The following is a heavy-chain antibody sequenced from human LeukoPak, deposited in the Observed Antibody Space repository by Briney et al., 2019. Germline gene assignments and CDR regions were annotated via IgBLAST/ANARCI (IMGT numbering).Heavy chain of an antibody. Sequence: GGSLRLSCVASGFIFSDYYMSWIRQAPGKGLEWISYISSSVTPKYYADSVKGRFTISRDNAKKSLFLQMNSLRDEDTAVYYCVRDDGHHWFDFWGQGTLVTVSS. CDR2: ISSSVTPK. V-gene: IGHV3-11*01. J-gene: IGHJ4*02. D-gene: IGHD1-1*01. CDR1: GFIFSDYY. CDR3: VRDDGHHWFDF.